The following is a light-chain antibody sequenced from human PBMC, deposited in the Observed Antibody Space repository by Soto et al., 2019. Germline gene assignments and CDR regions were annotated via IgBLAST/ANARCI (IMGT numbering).Light chain of an antibody. Sequence: EIVLTQSPGILSLSPGQRVTLSCRASQSVSNDFLAWYQQKPGQAPRLLIYGASTRATDVPDRFSGSGSGADFTLTISRLEPEDFAVYYCRQYGSSPQTFGQGTKVDIK. CDR3: RQYGSSPQT. J-gene: IGKJ1*01. CDR1: QSVSNDF. V-gene: IGKV3-20*01. CDR2: GAS.